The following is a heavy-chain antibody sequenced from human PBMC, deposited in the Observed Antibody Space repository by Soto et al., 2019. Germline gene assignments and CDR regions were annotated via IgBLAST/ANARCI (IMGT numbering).Heavy chain of an antibody. Sequence: QLQLQESGSGRVKPSQTLSLTCAVSGGSISSGGYSWSWIRQPPEKGLEWIGYIYHSGSTYYNPSLKSRVTISVDRSKNQFSLKLSSVTAADTAVYYCAAGGGLPRYYWGQGTLVTVSS. J-gene: IGHJ4*02. CDR3: AAGGGLPRYY. V-gene: IGHV4-30-2*01. D-gene: IGHD5-12*01. CDR2: IYHSGST. CDR1: GGSISSGGYS.